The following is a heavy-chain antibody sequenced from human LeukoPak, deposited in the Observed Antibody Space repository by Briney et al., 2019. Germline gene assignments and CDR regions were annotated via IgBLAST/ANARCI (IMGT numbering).Heavy chain of an antibody. CDR3: AKDHYYDSSGYTPGY. V-gene: IGHV3-23*01. D-gene: IGHD3-22*01. CDR1: GFTFSDYS. Sequence: GGSLRLSCAVSGFTFSDYSMNWVRQAPGKGLEWVSAISGSGGSTYYADSVKGRFTISRDNSKNTLYLQMNSLRAEDTAVYYCAKDHYYDSSGYTPGYWGQGTLVTVSS. J-gene: IGHJ4*02. CDR2: ISGSGGST.